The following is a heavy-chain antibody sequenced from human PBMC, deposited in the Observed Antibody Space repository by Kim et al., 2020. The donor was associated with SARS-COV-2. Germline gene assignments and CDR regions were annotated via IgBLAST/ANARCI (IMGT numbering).Heavy chain of an antibody. CDR3: AYLRGYCSSTSCYGEGYFDY. CDR2: IYPGDSDT. V-gene: IGHV5-51*01. J-gene: IGHJ4*02. D-gene: IGHD2-2*01. Sequence: GESLKISCKGSGYSFTSYWIGWVRQMPGKGLEWMGIIYPGDSDTRYSPSFQGQVTISADKSISTAYLQWSSLKASDTAMYYCAYLRGYCSSTSCYGEGYFDYWGQGTLVTVSS. CDR1: GYSFTSYW.